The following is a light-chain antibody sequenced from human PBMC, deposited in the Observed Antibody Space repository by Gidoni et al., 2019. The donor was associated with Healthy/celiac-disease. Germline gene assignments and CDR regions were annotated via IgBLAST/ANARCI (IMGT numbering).Light chain of an antibody. V-gene: IGKV3-11*01. CDR1: QSVSSY. J-gene: IGKJ1*01. CDR2: DAS. CDR3: QQRSNWWT. Sequence: TLSLSPGERATLSCRASQSVSSYLAWYQQKPGQAPRLLIYDASNRATGIPARFSGSGSGTDFTLTISSLEPEDFAVYYCQQRSNWWTFGQGTKVEIK.